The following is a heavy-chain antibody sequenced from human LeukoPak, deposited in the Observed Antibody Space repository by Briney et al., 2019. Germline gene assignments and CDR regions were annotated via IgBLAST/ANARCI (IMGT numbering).Heavy chain of an antibody. CDR2: IRSKANSYAT. J-gene: IGHJ4*02. V-gene: IGHV3-73*01. CDR3: ARGPGMATIYAFDY. D-gene: IGHD5-24*01. CDR1: GFTFSGSA. Sequence: GGSLRLSCAASGFTFSGSAMHWVRQASGKGVEWVGRIRSKANSYATAYAAPVKGRFTISRDYSKNTAYLQMNSLKTEDTAVYYCARGPGMATIYAFDYWGQGTLVTVSS.